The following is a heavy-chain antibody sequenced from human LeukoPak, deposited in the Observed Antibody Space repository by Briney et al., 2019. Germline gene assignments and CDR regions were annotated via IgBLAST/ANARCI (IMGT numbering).Heavy chain of an antibody. V-gene: IGHV3-23*01. CDR2: ISGSGGST. CDR3: ASFSGSIRKSYFDY. J-gene: IGHJ4*02. CDR1: GFTFSSYA. D-gene: IGHD6-19*01. Sequence: TGGSLRLSCAASGFTFSSYAMSWVRQAPGKGLEWVSAISGSGGSTYYADSVKGRFTISRDNSKNTLYLQMNSLRAEDTAVYYCASFSGSIRKSYFDYWGQGTLVTVSS.